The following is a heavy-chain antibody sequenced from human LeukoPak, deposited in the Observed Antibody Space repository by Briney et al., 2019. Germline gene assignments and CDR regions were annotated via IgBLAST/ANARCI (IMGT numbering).Heavy chain of an antibody. CDR2: IHSNVGT. CDR3: AGRFYFDL. V-gene: IGHV4-34*01. CDR1: GDSFSGHY. Sequence: SETLSLTCAVFGDSFSGHYWHWLRQAPGKEPEWIGDIHSNVGTNYNPSLESRVTISGDTSRNQFSLKLNSVTAADTAIYYCAGRFYFDLWGRGTLVTVSS. J-gene: IGHJ2*01.